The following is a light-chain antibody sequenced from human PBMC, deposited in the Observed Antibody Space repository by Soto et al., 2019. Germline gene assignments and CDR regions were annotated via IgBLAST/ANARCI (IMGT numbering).Light chain of an antibody. J-gene: IGKJ5*01. Sequence: EIVLTQSPGTLSLSPGERATLSCSSSQSVGSDYLAWYQQKPGQAPRLLIYGTSTRATGIPARFSGSGSGTEFTLTITSLQSEDFVVYYCQQYNNWPPITFGQGTRLEIK. CDR1: QSVGSD. CDR3: QQYNNWPPIT. CDR2: GTS. V-gene: IGKV3-15*01.